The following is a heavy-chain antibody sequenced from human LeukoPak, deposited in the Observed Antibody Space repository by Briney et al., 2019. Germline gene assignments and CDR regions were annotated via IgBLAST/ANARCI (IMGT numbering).Heavy chain of an antibody. CDR1: GLTLSDYW. D-gene: IGHD6-25*01. CDR3: ATSHHTSSGQNFDY. J-gene: IGHJ4*02. V-gene: IGHV3-7*01. CDR2: INQDGSAK. Sequence: GGSLRLSCEASGLTLSDYWMSWVRQAPGKGLEWVANINQDGSAKYYVDSVKGRFTISRDNADSSLYLQMNALRADDTAMYNCATSHHTSSGQNFDYWGQGTLVSVSS.